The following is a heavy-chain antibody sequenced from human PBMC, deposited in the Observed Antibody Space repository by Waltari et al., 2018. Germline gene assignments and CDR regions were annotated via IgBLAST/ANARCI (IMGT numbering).Heavy chain of an antibody. D-gene: IGHD2-2*01. CDR1: GGSISSYY. CDR2: IYYSGST. CDR3: ARVGDCSSTSCYEGVWYFDL. V-gene: IGHV4-59*01. Sequence: QVQLQESGPGLVKPSETLSLTCTVSGGSISSYYWSWIRQPPGKGLEWIGYIYYSGSTNYNPSLKSRVTISVDTSKNQFSLKLSSVTAADTAVYYCARVGDCSSTSCYEGVWYFDLWGRGTLVTVSS. J-gene: IGHJ2*01.